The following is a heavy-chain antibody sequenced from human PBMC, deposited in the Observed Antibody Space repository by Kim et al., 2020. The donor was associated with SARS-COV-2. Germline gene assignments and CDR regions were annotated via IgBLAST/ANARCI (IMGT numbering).Heavy chain of an antibody. Sequence: SETLSLTCTVSGGSISSSSYYWGWIRQPPGKGLEWIGSIYYSGSTYYNPSLKSRVTISVDTSKNQFSLKLSSVTAADTAVYYCARRIAAAGMGAVDIWGQGTMVTVSS. D-gene: IGHD6-13*01. J-gene: IGHJ3*02. V-gene: IGHV4-39*01. CDR3: ARRIAAAGMGAVDI. CDR2: IYYSGST. CDR1: GGSISSSSYY.